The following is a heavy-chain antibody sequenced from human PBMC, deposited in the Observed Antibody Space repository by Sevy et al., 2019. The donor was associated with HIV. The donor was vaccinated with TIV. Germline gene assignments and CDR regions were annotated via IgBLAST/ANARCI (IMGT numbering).Heavy chain of an antibody. CDR2: VSAYNGNT. CDR3: ARVPSYGDKYYFDY. J-gene: IGHJ4*02. CDR1: GYTFTSYG. D-gene: IGHD5-18*01. V-gene: IGHV1-18*01. Sequence: ASVKVSCKTSGYTFTSYGVTWVRQAPGQGFEWMGWVSAYNGNTDYAQKLQGRVTMTTDASTGTAYMELRSLRSDDTAVYYCARVPSYGDKYYFDYWGQGTLVTVSS.